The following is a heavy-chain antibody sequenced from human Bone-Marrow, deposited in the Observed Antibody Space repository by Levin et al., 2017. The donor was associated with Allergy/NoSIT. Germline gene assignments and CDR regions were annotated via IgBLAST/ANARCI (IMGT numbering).Heavy chain of an antibody. CDR1: GFTFNNYA. CDR3: AKPYFNFRSRYSYYD. CDR2: ISFDGSEK. D-gene: IGHD3-3*01. Sequence: SCAASGFTFNNYAIHWVRQAPGKGLEWVAVISFDGSEKYYADSVKGRFSISRDNSKNTLSLEMNSLRTDDTAVYYCAKPYFNFRSRYSYYDWGQGTLVTVSS. J-gene: IGHJ4*02. V-gene: IGHV3-30*18.